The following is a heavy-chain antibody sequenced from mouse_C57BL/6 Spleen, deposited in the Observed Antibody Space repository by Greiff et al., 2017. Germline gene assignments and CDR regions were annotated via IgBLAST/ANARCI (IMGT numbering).Heavy chain of an antibody. CDR1: GYSITSGYY. V-gene: IGHV3-6*01. J-gene: IGHJ2*01. D-gene: IGHD2-3*01. Sequence: EVKLQESGPGLVKPSQSLSLTCSVTGYSITSGYYWNWIRQFPGNKLEWMGYISYDGSNNYNPSLKNRISITRDTSKNQFFLKLNSVTTEDTATYYCARARWLLDYWGQGTTLTVSS. CDR2: ISYDGSN. CDR3: ARARWLLDY.